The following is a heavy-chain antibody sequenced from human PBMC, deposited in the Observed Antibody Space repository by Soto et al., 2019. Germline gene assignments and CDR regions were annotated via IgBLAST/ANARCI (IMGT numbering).Heavy chain of an antibody. CDR2: INPKSGGT. CDR1: GYSFTDYH. CDR3: ARGDSTDCSNGVCSFFYNHDMDV. D-gene: IGHD2-8*01. V-gene: IGHV1-2*04. Sequence: QVQLVQSGAEVKKPGASVKVSCKASGYSFTDYHIHWVRQAPGQGLEWLGRINPKSGGTSTAQKFQGSVPMTTDTSISTASMELTRLTSDDTAIYYCARGDSTDCSNGVCSFFYNHDMDVWGQGTTVTVSS. J-gene: IGHJ6*02.